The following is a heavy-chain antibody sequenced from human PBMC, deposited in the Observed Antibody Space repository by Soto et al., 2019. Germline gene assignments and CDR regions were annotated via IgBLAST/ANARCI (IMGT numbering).Heavy chain of an antibody. CDR2: IYYSGST. V-gene: IGHV4-39*01. CDR1: GGSISSSSYY. CDR3: ARCYGDYADWFDP. Sequence: QLQLQESGPGLVKPSETLSLTCTVSGGSISSSSYYWGWIRQPPGKGLEWIGSIYYSGSTYYNLSLKSRVTISVDTSKNQFSLKLSSVTAADTAVYYCARCYGDYADWFDPWGQGTLVTVSS. J-gene: IGHJ5*02. D-gene: IGHD4-17*01.